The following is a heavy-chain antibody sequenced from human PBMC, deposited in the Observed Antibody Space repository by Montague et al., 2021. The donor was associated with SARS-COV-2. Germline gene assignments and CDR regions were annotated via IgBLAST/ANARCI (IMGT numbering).Heavy chain of an antibody. J-gene: IGHJ4*02. D-gene: IGHD3-10*01. CDR3: ARGMIRGVTTPFDY. CDR1: SGSIISSGYY. V-gene: IGHV4-39*02. CDR2: IYYSGTT. Sequence: SETLSLTCSVSSGSIISSGYYWGWIRQPPGKELEWIGNIYYSGTTYYNPSFQSRGTISVDTSKNHLSLRLSSMTAADTAVYFCARGMIRGVTTPFDYWGQGSQVTASS.